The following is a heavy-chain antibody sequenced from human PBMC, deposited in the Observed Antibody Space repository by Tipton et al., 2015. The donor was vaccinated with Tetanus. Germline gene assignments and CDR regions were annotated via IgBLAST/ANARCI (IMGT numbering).Heavy chain of an antibody. J-gene: IGHJ4*02. Sequence: GLVKPSETLSLTCAVYGGSFSGYYWSWIRQPPGKGLEWIGEINHSGSTNYNPSLKSRVTISVDTSKNQFSLKLSSVTAADTAVYYCARGRLGYCSGGSCSGLDYWGQGTLVTVSS. V-gene: IGHV4-34*01. CDR3: ARGRLGYCSGGSCSGLDY. CDR1: GGSFSGYY. CDR2: INHSGST. D-gene: IGHD2-15*01.